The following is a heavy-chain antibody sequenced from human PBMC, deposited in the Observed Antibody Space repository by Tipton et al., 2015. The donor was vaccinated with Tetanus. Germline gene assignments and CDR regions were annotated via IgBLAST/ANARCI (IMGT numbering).Heavy chain of an antibody. CDR3: ARGAYSYDSSGYYYLLDP. J-gene: IGHJ5*02. Sequence: TLSLTCTVSGGSVSGSSHYWSWIRQPPGKPLEWVGYIYHSGATNYNPSLKSRVTISVDTSKNQFSLKLSSVTAADTAVYYCARGAYSYDSSGYYYLLDPWGQGTLVTVSS. V-gene: IGHV4-61*01. CDR2: IYHSGAT. CDR1: GGSVSGSSHY. D-gene: IGHD3-22*01.